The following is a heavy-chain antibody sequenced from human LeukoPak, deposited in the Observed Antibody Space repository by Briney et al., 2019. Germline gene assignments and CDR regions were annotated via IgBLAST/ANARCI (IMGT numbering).Heavy chain of an antibody. Sequence: GGSLRLSCTASGFTFSIYGMHWVRQAPGKGLEWVAFIRYDGSNKYYADSVKGRFTISRDNSKNTLYLQMNSLRAEDTAVYYCARGPIVVVPAAIDYYMDVWGKGTTVTVSS. CDR3: ARGPIVVVPAAIDYYMDV. V-gene: IGHV3-30*02. CDR1: GFTFSIYG. CDR2: IRYDGSNK. J-gene: IGHJ6*03. D-gene: IGHD2-2*01.